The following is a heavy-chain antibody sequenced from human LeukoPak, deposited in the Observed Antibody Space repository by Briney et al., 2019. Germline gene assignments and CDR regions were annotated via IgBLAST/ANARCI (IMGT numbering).Heavy chain of an antibody. Sequence: SQTLSLTCAISGDSVSNNIATWNWVRQSPSRGLEWLGRTYYRSKWYNDYAVSVRSRITIDPDTSKNQFSLQLNSVTPEDTAVYYCAKDCGTGPFACSHWGQGTLVTVSS. CDR3: AKDCGTGPFACSH. CDR1: GDSVSNNIAT. J-gene: IGHJ4*02. V-gene: IGHV6-1*01. D-gene: IGHD2-15*01. CDR2: TYYRSKWYN.